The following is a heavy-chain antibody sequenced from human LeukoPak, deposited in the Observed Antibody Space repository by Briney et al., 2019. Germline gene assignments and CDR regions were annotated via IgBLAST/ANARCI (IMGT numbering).Heavy chain of an antibody. CDR1: GYTFTGYY. V-gene: IGHV1-2*02. D-gene: IGHD6-13*01. CDR3: ARGSSSWYGYYYYYMDV. CDR2: INPNSGGT. Sequence: ASVKVSCKASGYTFTGYYMHWVRRAPGQGLEWMGWINPNSGGTNYAQKFQGRVTMTRDTSISTAYMELSRLRSDDTAVYYCARGSSSWYGYYYYYMDVWGKGTTVTVSS. J-gene: IGHJ6*03.